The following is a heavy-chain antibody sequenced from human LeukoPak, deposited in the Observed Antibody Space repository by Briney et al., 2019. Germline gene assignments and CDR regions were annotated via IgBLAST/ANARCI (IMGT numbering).Heavy chain of an antibody. D-gene: IGHD3-9*01. V-gene: IGHV3-66*01. Sequence: GGSLRLSCAASGFTFINAWMNCVRQAPGKGLEGVSLIFCGGSTYYADSVKGRFTVSRDNSKNMLYLQVNSLRAEDTAVYYCARGAEHYDILTGYYTGMEAYYFDYWGQGTLVTVSS. J-gene: IGHJ4*02. CDR2: IFCGGST. CDR3: ARGAEHYDILTGYYTGMEAYYFDY. CDR1: GFTFINAW.